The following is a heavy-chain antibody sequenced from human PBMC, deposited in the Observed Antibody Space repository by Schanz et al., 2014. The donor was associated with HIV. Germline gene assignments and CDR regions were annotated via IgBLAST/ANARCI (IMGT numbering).Heavy chain of an antibody. Sequence: QVHLLQSGAEVKKPGSSVKVSCKASGDTFSIYAISWVRQAPGQGLEWMGGIAPIFNTPNYAGKFRDRVTITADDSANTAYMELSRLRSDDTALYFCARGRGGIAAAAFDYWGQGTLVTVSS. V-gene: IGHV1-69*01. J-gene: IGHJ4*02. CDR1: GDTFSIYA. CDR2: IAPIFNTP. D-gene: IGHD6-13*01. CDR3: ARGRGGIAAAAFDY.